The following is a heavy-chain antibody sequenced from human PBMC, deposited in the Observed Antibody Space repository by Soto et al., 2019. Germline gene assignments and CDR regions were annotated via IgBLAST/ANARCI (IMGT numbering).Heavy chain of an antibody. D-gene: IGHD1-26*01. CDR1: KFSFSGYW. CDR3: AKVASGCYDRFDP. J-gene: IGHJ5*02. V-gene: IGHV3-74*01. Sequence: EVQLVESGGGLVQPGGSLRLSCAASKFSFSGYWMHWVRQAPGKGLMWVSRVNPDGSTTTYADSVKGRFTISRDNDKNTVILQTKSLRVYDSAVYYCAKVASGCYDRFDPWSQGTVVTVSP. CDR2: VNPDGSTT.